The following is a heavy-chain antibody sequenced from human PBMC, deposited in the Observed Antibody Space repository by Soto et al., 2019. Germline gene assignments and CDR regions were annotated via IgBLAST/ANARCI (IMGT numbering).Heavy chain of an antibody. CDR3: AKGGVVTTSPWGAFDI. CDR2: ISGSGGST. J-gene: IGHJ3*02. Sequence: EVQLLESGGGLVQPGGSLRLSCAASGFTFSSYAMSWVRQAPGKGLEWVSAISGSGGSTYYADSVKGRFTISRDNSKNTLYLQMNSLRAEDTAVYYCAKGGVVTTSPWGAFDIWGQGTMVTVSS. D-gene: IGHD5-12*01. V-gene: IGHV3-23*01. CDR1: GFTFSSYA.